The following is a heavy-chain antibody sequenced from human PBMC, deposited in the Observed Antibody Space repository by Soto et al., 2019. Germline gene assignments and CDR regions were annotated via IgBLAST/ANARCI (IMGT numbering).Heavy chain of an antibody. CDR2: IKSKTDGGTT. V-gene: IGHV3-15*01. Sequence: GGSLRLSCAASGFTFSNAWMSWVRQAPGKGLEWVGRIKSKTDGGTTDYAAPVKGRFTTSRDDSKNTLYLQMNSLKTEDTAVSYCTTDRGSYDSSGYFDAFDIWGQGTMVTVS. D-gene: IGHD3-22*01. CDR3: TTDRGSYDSSGYFDAFDI. CDR1: GFTFSNAW. J-gene: IGHJ3*02.